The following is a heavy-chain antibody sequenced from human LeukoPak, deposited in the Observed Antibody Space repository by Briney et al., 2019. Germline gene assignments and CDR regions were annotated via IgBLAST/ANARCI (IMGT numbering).Heavy chain of an antibody. J-gene: IGHJ4*02. Sequence: GGSLRLSCSASGFTVSTNYMTWIRQAPGKGMEWVSVIYSGGSTYYADSVKNRFTISRDNAKNTVYLQMNSLRGEDTAVYHCARDHETCFDLWGQGTLVTVSS. CDR2: IYSGGST. CDR3: ARDHETCFDL. CDR1: GFTVSTNY. V-gene: IGHV3-66*01.